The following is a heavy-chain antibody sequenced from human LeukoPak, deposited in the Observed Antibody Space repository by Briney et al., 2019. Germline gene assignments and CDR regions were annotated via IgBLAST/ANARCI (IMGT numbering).Heavy chain of an antibody. V-gene: IGHV3-74*01. CDR3: VPLTSGWSKGFFDY. CDR2: ISTDGSST. D-gene: IGHD6-19*01. CDR1: GFTFSSYW. J-gene: IGHJ4*02. Sequence: GGSLRLSCAASGFTFSSYWLHWVRQAPGTGLVWVSRISTDGSSTNYADSVKGRFTISRDNAKNTLYLQMNSLRAEDTAVYYCVPLTSGWSKGFFDYWGQGTLVTVSS.